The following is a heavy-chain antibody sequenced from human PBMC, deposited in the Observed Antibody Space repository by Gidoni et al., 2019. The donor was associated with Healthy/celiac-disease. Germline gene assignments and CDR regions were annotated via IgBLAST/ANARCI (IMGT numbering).Heavy chain of an antibody. J-gene: IGHJ4*02. Sequence: QVQLVESGGGVVQPWRSLRLPCAASGFTFSSYAMHWVRQAPGKGLEWVAVISYDGSNKYYADSVKGRFTISRDNSKNTLYLQMNSLRAEDTAVYYCARDKGPMAAGPFDYWGQGTLVTVSS. CDR2: ISYDGSNK. V-gene: IGHV3-30-3*01. D-gene: IGHD3-10*01. CDR3: ARDKGPMAAGPFDY. CDR1: GFTFSSYA.